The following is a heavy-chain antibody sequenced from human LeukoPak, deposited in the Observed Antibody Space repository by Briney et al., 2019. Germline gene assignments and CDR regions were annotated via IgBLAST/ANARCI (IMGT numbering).Heavy chain of an antibody. CDR2: ISYDGSNK. J-gene: IGHJ4*02. D-gene: IGHD3-10*01. CDR1: TFNSYG. V-gene: IGHV3-30*03. Sequence: GGSLRLSCAAFTFNSYGMHWVRQAPGKGLEWVASISYDGSNKYYADTVKGRFTISRDKSKNTLDLQMNSLRAEDTAVYYCARDARVVRVRGVINDYWGQGTLVTVSS. CDR3: ARDARVVRVRGVINDY.